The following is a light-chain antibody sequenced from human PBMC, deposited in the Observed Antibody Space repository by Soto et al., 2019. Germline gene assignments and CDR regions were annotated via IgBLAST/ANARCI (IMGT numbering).Light chain of an antibody. Sequence: QSVLTQPASVSGSPGQSIAISCTGTSSDVGGYNYVSWYQQYPGKAPKLMIYDVSNRPSGVSNRFSGSKSGNTASLTISGLQAEDEADYYCSSHTSTNTRVFGGGTKLTVL. CDR3: SSHTSTNTRV. V-gene: IGLV2-14*01. J-gene: IGLJ2*01. CDR1: SSDVGGYNY. CDR2: DVS.